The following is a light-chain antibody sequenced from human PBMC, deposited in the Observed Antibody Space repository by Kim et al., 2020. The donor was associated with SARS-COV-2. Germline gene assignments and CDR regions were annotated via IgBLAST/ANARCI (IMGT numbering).Light chain of an antibody. CDR2: GAS. Sequence: EIAMTQSPAALSVSPGERATLSCRASQNVNSNLVWYQQKPGQAPRLLIYGASARATGIPDRFSGSGSGTEFTPTIRSLQPEDFAIYYCQQYNNWPRTFGGGTKVDIK. CDR3: QQYNNWPRT. J-gene: IGKJ4*01. V-gene: IGKV3-15*01. CDR1: QNVNSN.